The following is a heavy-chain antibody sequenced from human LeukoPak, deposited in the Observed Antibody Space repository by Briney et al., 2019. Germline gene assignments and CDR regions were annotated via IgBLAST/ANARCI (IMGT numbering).Heavy chain of an antibody. D-gene: IGHD3-22*01. CDR1: GFTLSDYP. Sequence: GGSLRLSCAASGFTLSDYPMTWVRQAPGKGLQWVSLFDRGSLDTYYADSVRGRFAVSRDNDKNTLYLQMNSLRAEDTAVYYCARRGYESSGPKYYFDHWGQGILVTVSS. CDR3: ARRGYESSGPKYYFDH. V-gene: IGHV3-23*01. CDR2: FDRGSLDT. J-gene: IGHJ4*02.